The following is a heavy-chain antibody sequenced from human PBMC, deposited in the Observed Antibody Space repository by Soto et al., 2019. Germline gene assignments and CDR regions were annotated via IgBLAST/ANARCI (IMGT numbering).Heavy chain of an antibody. Sequence: EVQLLESGGGLVQPGGSLRLSCAASGFTFTNYAMNWVRQAPGKGLEWVSSISGRGSGTYYADSVKGRFTISRDNSKNTLFLQMNSLRAEDTAVYHCAKDHYDSNGNYSPFYYGMDIWGQGTTVTVSS. CDR3: AKDHYDSNGNYSPFYYGMDI. J-gene: IGHJ6*02. V-gene: IGHV3-23*01. CDR2: ISGRGSGT. D-gene: IGHD3-22*01. CDR1: GFTFTNYA.